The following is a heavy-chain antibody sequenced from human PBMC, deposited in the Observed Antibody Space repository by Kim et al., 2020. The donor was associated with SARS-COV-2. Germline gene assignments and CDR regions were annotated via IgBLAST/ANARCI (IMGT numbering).Heavy chain of an antibody. V-gene: IGHV3-64D*06. CDR1: GFTFSSYA. D-gene: IGHD2-15*01. J-gene: IGHJ6*02. CDR2: ISSNGGST. Sequence: GGSLRLSCSASGFTFSSYAMHWVRQAPGKGLEYVSAISSNGGSTYYADSVKGRFTISRDNSKNTLYLQMSSLRAEDTAVYFCVKDLFYCSGGSCYSGYYYGMYVWGQETPRTASS. CDR3: VKDLFYCSGGSCYSGYYYGMYV.